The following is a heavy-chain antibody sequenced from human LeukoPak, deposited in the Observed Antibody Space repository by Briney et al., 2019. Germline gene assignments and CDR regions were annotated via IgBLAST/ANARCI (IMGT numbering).Heavy chain of an antibody. V-gene: IGHV4-59*01. CDR3: ARDRRESSKANDAFDI. D-gene: IGHD4-11*01. J-gene: IGHJ3*02. CDR1: GGSISSYY. Sequence: SDTLSLTCSVSGGSISSYYWSWIRQPPGKGLEWIGYIYYTGATNYNASLESRGTISIDRSKRQLSLELRSVTAADTAVYYCARDRRESSKANDAFDIWGQGTMVTVSP. CDR2: IYYTGAT.